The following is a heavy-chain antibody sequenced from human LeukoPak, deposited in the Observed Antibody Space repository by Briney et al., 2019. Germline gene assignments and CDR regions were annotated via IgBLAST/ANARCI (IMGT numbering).Heavy chain of an antibody. CDR2: INHSGRT. V-gene: IGHV4-34*01. D-gene: IGHD2-21*02. CDR3: ARAAGLTYCGGDCYSGYFDY. CDR1: GGSFSGYY. J-gene: IGHJ4*02. Sequence: SETLSLTCAVYGGSFSGYYWSWIRQPPGKGLEWIGEINHSGRTNYNPSLKSRVTISVDTSKNQFSLKLSSVTAADTAVYYCARAAGLTYCGGDCYSGYFDYWGQGTLVTVSS.